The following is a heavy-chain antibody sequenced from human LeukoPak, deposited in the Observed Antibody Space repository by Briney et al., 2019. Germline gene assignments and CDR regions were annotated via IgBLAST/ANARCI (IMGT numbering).Heavy chain of an antibody. CDR2: ISSSSSYI. J-gene: IGHJ4*02. V-gene: IGHV3-21*01. D-gene: IGHD3-22*01. CDR3: ARPERSGYLNFDY. CDR1: GFTFSSYS. Sequence: GGSLRLSCAASGFTFSSYSMNWVRQAPGKGLEWVSSISSSSSYIYYADSVKGRFTISRDNAKNSLYLQMNSLRAEDTAVYYCARPERSGYLNFDYWGQGTLVTVSS.